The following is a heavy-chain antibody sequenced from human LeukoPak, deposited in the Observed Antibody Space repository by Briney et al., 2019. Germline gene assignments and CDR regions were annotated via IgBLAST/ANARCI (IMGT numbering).Heavy chain of an antibody. D-gene: IGHD3-22*01. Sequence: GGSLRLSCAASGLTFSSHGMLWVRQAPGKGLEWVALIWYDGSNKYYADSVKGRFTISRDNSKNTLYLQMNSLRAEDTAVYYCAKPPDYDSSGYGWFDPWGQGTLVTVSS. J-gene: IGHJ5*02. V-gene: IGHV3-30*02. CDR2: IWYDGSNK. CDR3: AKPPDYDSSGYGWFDP. CDR1: GLTFSSHG.